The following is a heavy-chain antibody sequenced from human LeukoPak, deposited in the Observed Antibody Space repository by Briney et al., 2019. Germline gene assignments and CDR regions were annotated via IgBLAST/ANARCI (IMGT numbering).Heavy chain of an antibody. CDR1: GFTFSSYW. Sequence: GGSLRLSCAASGFTFSSYWMHWVRQAPGKGLVWVSRINTDGSSTSYADSVKGRFTISRDNAKNTLYLQMNSLRADDTAVYYCARPPTVKTPDFDHWGQGTLVIVSS. D-gene: IGHD4-11*01. CDR2: INTDGSST. CDR3: ARPPTVKTPDFDH. J-gene: IGHJ4*02. V-gene: IGHV3-74*01.